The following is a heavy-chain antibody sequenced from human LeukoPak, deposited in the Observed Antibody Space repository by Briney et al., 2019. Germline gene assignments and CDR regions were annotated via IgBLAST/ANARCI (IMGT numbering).Heavy chain of an antibody. J-gene: IGHJ4*02. D-gene: IGHD6-19*01. V-gene: IGHV4-30-4*08. CDR3: ARLGYSSGWYEDYFGY. Sequence: PSETLSLTCTVSGGSISSGDYYWSWIRQPPGKGLEWIGYIYYSGSTYYNPSLKSRVTISVDTSKNQFSLKLSSVTAADTAVYYCARLGYSSGWYEDYFGYWGQGTLVTVSS. CDR2: IYYSGST. CDR1: GGSISSGDYY.